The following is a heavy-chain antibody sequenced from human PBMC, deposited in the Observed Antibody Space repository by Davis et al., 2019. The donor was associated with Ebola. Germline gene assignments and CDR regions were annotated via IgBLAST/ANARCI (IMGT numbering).Heavy chain of an antibody. CDR1: GYSFTSYW. CDR2: IDPSDSYT. CDR3: ARHYRLRFFECPSDY. J-gene: IGHJ4*02. V-gene: IGHV5-10-1*01. D-gene: IGHD3-3*01. Sequence: GESLKISCKGSGYSFTSYWISWVRQMPGKGLEWMGRIDPSDSYTNYSPSFQGHVTISADKSISTAYLQWSSLKASDTAMYYCARHYRLRFFECPSDYWGQGTLVTVSS.